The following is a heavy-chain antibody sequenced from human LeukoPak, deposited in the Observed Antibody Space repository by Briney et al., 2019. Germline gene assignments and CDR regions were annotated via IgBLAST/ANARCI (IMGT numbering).Heavy chain of an antibody. CDR1: GFTFSSYE. V-gene: IGHV3-48*03. CDR2: ISSSGSTI. J-gene: IGHJ4*02. CDR3: ARGKLRADY. Sequence: PGGSLRLSCAASGFTFSSYEMNCVRQAPGEGLEWVSDISSSGSTIYYADSVKGRFTISRDNSKNSLYLQMNSLRAEDTAVYYCARGKLRADYWGQGTLVTVSS.